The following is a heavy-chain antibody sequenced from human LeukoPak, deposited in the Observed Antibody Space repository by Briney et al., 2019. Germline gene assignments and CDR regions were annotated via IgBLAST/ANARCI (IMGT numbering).Heavy chain of an antibody. CDR1: GYTLTELS. J-gene: IGHJ4*02. D-gene: IGHD4-17*01. CDR2: ISAYNGNT. V-gene: IGHV1-18*01. CDR3: ARVTQTDYDFDY. Sequence: GASVKVSCKVSGYTLTELSMHWVRQAPGKGLEWMGWISAYNGNTDYAQKLQGRVTMTTDTSTSTAYMELRSLRSDDTAVYYCARVTQTDYDFDYWGQGTLVTVSS.